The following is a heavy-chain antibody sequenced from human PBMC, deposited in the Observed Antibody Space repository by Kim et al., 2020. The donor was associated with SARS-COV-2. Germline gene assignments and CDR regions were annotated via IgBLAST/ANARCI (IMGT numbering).Heavy chain of an antibody. D-gene: IGHD4-17*01. CDR2: IKQDGSEK. Sequence: GGSLRLSCAASGFTFSSYWMSWVRQAPGKGLEWVANIKQDGSEKYYVDSVKGRFTISRDNAKNSLYLQMNSLRAEDTAVYYCARDSHDYDWYFDLWGRGTLVTVSS. CDR1: GFTFSSYW. V-gene: IGHV3-7*01. J-gene: IGHJ2*01. CDR3: ARDSHDYDWYFDL.